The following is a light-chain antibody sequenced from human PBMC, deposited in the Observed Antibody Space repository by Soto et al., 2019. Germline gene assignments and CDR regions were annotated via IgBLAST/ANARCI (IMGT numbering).Light chain of an antibody. CDR1: RSISSW. V-gene: IGKV1-5*01. CDR2: DAS. CDR3: QQYNSYSGT. Sequence: DIQMTQSPSTLSASVGDRVTITCRASRSISSWLAWYQQKPGKAPKLLIYDASSLESGVPSRISGIGSGTEFTLTVSSLQPDDFATYYCQQYNSYSGTFGQGTKV. J-gene: IGKJ1*01.